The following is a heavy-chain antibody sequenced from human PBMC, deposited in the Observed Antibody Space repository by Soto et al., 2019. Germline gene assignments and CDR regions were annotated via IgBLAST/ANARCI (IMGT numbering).Heavy chain of an antibody. CDR2: ISYDGSNK. CDR1: GFTFSSYA. CDR3: AREVLRFFPGMDV. V-gene: IGHV3-30-3*01. Sequence: GGSLRLSCAASGFTFSSYAMHWVRQAPGKGLEWVAVISYDGSNKYYADSVKGRFTISRDNSKNTLYLQMNSLRAEDTAVYYCAREVLRFFPGMDVWGQGTTVTVSS. D-gene: IGHD3-3*01. J-gene: IGHJ6*02.